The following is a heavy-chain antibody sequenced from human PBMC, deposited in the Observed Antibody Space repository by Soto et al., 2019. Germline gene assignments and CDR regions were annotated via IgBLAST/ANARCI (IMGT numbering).Heavy chain of an antibody. D-gene: IGHD3-3*01. CDR2: IYYSGST. V-gene: IGHV4-59*01. Sequence: SETLSLTCTVSGGAISSYYWSWIRQPPGKGLEWIGYIYYSGSTNYNPSLKSRVTISVDTSKNQFSLKLSSVTAADTAVYYCARTRYDFWSGYGCYFDYWGQGTLVTVSS. J-gene: IGHJ4*02. CDR1: GGAISSYY. CDR3: ARTRYDFWSGYGCYFDY.